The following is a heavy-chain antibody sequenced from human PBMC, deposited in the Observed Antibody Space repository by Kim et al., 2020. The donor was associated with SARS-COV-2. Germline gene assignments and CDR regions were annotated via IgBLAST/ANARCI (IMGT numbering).Heavy chain of an antibody. J-gene: IGHJ5*02. D-gene: IGHD3-10*01. CDR1: GGSISSYY. CDR3: AREHEMVRGGNWFDP. CDR2: IYYSGST. V-gene: IGHV4-59*01. Sequence: SETLSLTCTVSGGSISSYYWSWIRQPPGKGLEWIGYIYYSGSTNYNPSLKSRVTISVDTSKNQFSLKLSSVTAADTAVYYCAREHEMVRGGNWFDPWGQGTLVTVSS.